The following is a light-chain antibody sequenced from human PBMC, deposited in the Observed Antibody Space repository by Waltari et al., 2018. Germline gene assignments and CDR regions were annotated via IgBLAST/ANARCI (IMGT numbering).Light chain of an antibody. CDR1: SSDIGTYNY. V-gene: IGLV2-14*03. Sequence: HSALPQPAPVSWSPGQPFPTSCTGTSSDIGTYNYDSWYQPHPGKAPKLIIFDVNNRPSGVSSRFSGSKSGTTASLTISGLQAEDEADFYCCSFTSTSSWVFGGGTKLTVL. CDR3: CSFTSTSSWV. J-gene: IGLJ3*02. CDR2: DVN.